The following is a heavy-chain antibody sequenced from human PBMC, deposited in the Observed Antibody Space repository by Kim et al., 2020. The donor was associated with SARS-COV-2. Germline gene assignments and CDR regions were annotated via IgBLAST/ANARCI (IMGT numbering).Heavy chain of an antibody. Sequence: GGSLRLSCAASGFTFSTYMMNWVRQAPGKGLEWVSAIDGSGVSRNYADSVKGRFTISRDNSKNTLYLQMNRLRDEDTAVYYCVKDGPNWGSYFDNWGHGTLVSVSS. V-gene: IGHV3-23*01. CDR1: GFTFSTYM. D-gene: IGHD7-27*01. J-gene: IGHJ4*01. CDR2: IDGSGVSR. CDR3: VKDGPNWGSYFDN.